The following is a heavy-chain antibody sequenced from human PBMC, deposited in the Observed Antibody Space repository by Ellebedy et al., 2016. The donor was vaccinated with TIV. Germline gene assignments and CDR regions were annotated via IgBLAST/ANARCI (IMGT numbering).Heavy chain of an antibody. J-gene: IGHJ5*01. V-gene: IGHV3-7*01. CDR3: ARRGSYGDYAVQVNNWFDS. Sequence: PGGSLRLSCTASGFSFRNYWMGWVRQAPGKGLEWVANIYQDGSAKYVVDSVKGRFTISSDNANNSLYLQMNSLRVEDKALYYCARRGSYGDYAVQVNNWFDSWGQGTLVTV. CDR1: GFSFRNYW. D-gene: IGHD4-17*01. CDR2: IYQDGSAK.